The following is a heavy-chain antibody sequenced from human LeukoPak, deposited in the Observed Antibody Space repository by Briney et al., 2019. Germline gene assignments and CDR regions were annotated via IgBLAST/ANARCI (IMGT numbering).Heavy chain of an antibody. CDR2: INTDGSST. CDR1: GFTFSRYW. CDR3: ARPSPPGDGYNSPDY. Sequence: GGSLRLSCAASGFTFSRYWMHWARQAPGEGLVWVSRINTDGSSTTYADFVEGRFTISRDNAKNTLYLQMNNLRTEDTAVYFCARPSPPGDGYNSPDYWGQGTLVTVSS. D-gene: IGHD5-24*01. J-gene: IGHJ4*02. V-gene: IGHV3-74*01.